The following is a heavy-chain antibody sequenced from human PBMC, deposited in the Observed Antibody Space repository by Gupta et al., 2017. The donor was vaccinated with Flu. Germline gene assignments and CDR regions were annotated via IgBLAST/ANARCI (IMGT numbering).Heavy chain of an antibody. D-gene: IGHD6-13*01. CDR1: GGSFSGYY. V-gene: IGHV4-34*01. CDR3: ARASRYSSSSYYYGMDV. J-gene: IGHJ6*02. Sequence: QVQLQQWGAGLLTPSETLSLTCAVYGGSFSGYYWSWIRQPPGKGLEWIGEINHSGSTNYNPSLKSRVTISVDTSKNQFSLKLSSVTAADTAVYYCARASRYSSSSYYYGMDVWGQGTTVTVSS. CDR2: INHSGST.